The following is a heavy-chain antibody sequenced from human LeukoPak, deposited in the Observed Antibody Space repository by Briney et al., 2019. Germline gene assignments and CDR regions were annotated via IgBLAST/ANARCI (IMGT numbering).Heavy chain of an antibody. Sequence: PSETLSLTCTVSGGSISSYYWSWIRQPPGKGLEWIGYIYCSGSTSYNPSLKSRVSISVDTSKNQFSLKLSSVTAADTAVYYCATIRDTALRYWYFDLWGRGTLVTVSS. CDR1: GGSISSYY. J-gene: IGHJ2*01. D-gene: IGHD5-18*01. CDR2: IYCSGST. CDR3: ATIRDTALRYWYFDL. V-gene: IGHV4-59*01.